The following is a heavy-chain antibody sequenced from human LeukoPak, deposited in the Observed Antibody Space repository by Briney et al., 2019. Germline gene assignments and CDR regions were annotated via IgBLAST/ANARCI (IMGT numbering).Heavy chain of an antibody. Sequence: ASVKVSCKASGHIFTSYYMHWVRQAPGQGLEWMGRINPSSGGTSYAQKFQGRVTMTRDTSTSTVYMELSSLRSEDTAVYYCARDFSKDTMIVPRDWFDPWGQGTLVTVSS. CDR3: ARDFSKDTMIVPRDWFDP. CDR2: INPSSGGT. J-gene: IGHJ5*02. V-gene: IGHV1-46*01. CDR1: GHIFTSYY. D-gene: IGHD3-22*01.